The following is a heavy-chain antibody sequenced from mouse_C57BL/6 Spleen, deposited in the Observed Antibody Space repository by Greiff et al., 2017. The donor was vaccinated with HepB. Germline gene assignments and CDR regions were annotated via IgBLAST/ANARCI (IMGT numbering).Heavy chain of an antibody. Sequence: EVQLQQSGPELVKPGASVKIPCKASGYTFTDYNMDWVKQSHGKSLEWIGDINPNNGGTIYNQKFKGKATLTVDKSSSTAYMELRSLTSEDTAVYYCARSPYDYDEGAPFAYWGQGTLVTVSA. J-gene: IGHJ3*01. CDR2: INPNNGGT. V-gene: IGHV1-18*01. CDR3: ARSPYDYDEGAPFAY. CDR1: GYTFTDYN. D-gene: IGHD2-4*01.